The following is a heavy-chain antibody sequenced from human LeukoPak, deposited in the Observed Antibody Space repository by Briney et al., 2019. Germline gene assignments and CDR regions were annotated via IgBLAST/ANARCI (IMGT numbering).Heavy chain of an antibody. CDR2: IYYSGST. D-gene: IGHD5-24*01. J-gene: IGHJ4*02. V-gene: IGHV4-61*01. Sequence: SETLSLTCTVSGGSVSSGSYYWSWIRQPPGKGLEWIGYIYYSGSTNYNPSLKSRVTISVDTSKNQFSLKLSSVTAADTAVYYCAREWLQLSSEEYYFDYWGQGTLVTVSS. CDR3: AREWLQLSSEEYYFDY. CDR1: GGSVSSGSYY.